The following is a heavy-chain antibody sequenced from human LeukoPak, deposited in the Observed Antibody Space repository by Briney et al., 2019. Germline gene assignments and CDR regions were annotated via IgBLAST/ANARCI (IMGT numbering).Heavy chain of an antibody. J-gene: IGHJ3*02. Sequence: ASVKVSCKVSGYTFTDFYMHWVQQAPGKGLEWMGLVDPEDGKTRYAEKFQGRITITADTSTDTVYMELSSLRSEDTAVYYCARAYYYDSGRVGGYAFDIWGQGTMVTVSS. CDR2: VDPEDGKT. CDR1: GYTFTDFY. CDR3: ARAYYYDSGRVGGYAFDI. V-gene: IGHV1-69-2*01. D-gene: IGHD3-22*01.